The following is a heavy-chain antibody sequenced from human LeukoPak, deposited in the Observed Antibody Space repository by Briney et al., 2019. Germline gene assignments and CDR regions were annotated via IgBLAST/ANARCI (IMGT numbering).Heavy chain of an antibody. CDR1: GITFSSYG. CDR2: IRYDGSNE. Sequence: GGSLRLSCAASGITFSSYGMHWVRQAPGKGLEWVAFIRYDGSNEYYVDSVKGRFTISRDNSKNTLYLQMNSLRAEDTAVYYCAKNGHGSGSYYPRTKYYFDYWGQGTLVTVSS. D-gene: IGHD3-10*01. J-gene: IGHJ4*02. V-gene: IGHV3-30*02. CDR3: AKNGHGSGSYYPRTKYYFDY.